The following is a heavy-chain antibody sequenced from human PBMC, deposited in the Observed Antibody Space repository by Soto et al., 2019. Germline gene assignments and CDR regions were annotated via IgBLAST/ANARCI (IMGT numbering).Heavy chain of an antibody. CDR3: VRLIGNSWLDS. V-gene: IGHV6-1*01. J-gene: IGHJ5*01. D-gene: IGHD2-8*01. CDR2: TYYRSKWYN. Sequence: PSQTLSLTCDISWDSVSTNSATWNWIRPSPSRGLEWLGRTYYRSKWYNDYAVSVKSRITISPDTSNNQLSLQLNSVTPDDTAVYYCVRLIGNSWLDSWGQGTLVTVSS. CDR1: WDSVSTNSAT.